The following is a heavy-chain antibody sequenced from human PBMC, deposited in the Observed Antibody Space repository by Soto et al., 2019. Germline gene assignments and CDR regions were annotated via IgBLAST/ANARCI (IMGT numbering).Heavy chain of an antibody. CDR1: GFTFSSYS. J-gene: IGHJ3*02. Sequence: PGGSLRLSCAASGFTFSSYSMNWVRQAPGKGLEWVSYISSSSSTIYYADSVKGRFTISRDNAKNSLYLQMNSLRDEDTAVYYCAREKSGYDYHDAFDIRGQGTMVTVSS. V-gene: IGHV3-48*02. CDR3: AREKSGYDYHDAFDI. CDR2: ISSSSSTI. D-gene: IGHD5-12*01.